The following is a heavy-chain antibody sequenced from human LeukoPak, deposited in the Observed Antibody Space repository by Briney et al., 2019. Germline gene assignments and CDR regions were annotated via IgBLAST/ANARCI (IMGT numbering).Heavy chain of an antibody. CDR1: GYTFTGYY. CDR3: ARASRITMIVEHDY. D-gene: IGHD3-22*01. CDR2: INPNSGGT. V-gene: IGHV1-2*02. Sequence: GASVKVSCKASGYTFTGYYMHWVRQAPGQGLEWMGWINPNSGGTNYAQKFQGRVTMTRDTAISTAYMELSRLRSDDTAVYYCARASRITMIVEHDYWGQGTLVTVSS. J-gene: IGHJ4*02.